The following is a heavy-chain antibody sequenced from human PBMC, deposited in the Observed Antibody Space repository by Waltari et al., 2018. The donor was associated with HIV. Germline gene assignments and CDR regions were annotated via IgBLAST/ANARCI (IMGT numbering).Heavy chain of an antibody. CDR3: AREGGSNYDRPFDY. CDR1: GFTFSGVG. D-gene: IGHD3-3*01. CDR2: IASRSGNT. Sequence: EVQVAESGGDLVRPGGSLGLLCSGFGFTFSGVGMNWTRQVPGKGLEWISYIASRSGNTYYADSVRARFITSRDNDKNSVFLQMNDLRDEDTAIYYCAREGGSNYDRPFDYWGQGTLVTVSS. J-gene: IGHJ4*02. V-gene: IGHV3-48*02.